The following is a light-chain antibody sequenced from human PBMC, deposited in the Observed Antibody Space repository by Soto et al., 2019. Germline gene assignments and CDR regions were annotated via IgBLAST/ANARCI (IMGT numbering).Light chain of an antibody. Sequence: EIVLTQSPGTLSLSPGERATLSCRASQTVSGNYVAWYQQKPGQTPRLLIYGASSRATDIPDRFSGSGSGTDFTLTITRLEPEDFAVYHCQQYGDSPLTFGGGTKVDI. CDR3: QQYGDSPLT. J-gene: IGKJ4*01. V-gene: IGKV3-20*01. CDR2: GAS. CDR1: QTVSGNY.